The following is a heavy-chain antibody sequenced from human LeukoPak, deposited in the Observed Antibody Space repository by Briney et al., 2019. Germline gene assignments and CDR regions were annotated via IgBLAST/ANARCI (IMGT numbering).Heavy chain of an antibody. Sequence: GGSLRLSCAASGFTFSNYAMNWVRQAPGKGLEWVSGISGSGGSTYYADSVKGRFTISRDNSKNTLYLQMNSLRAKDTAVYYCARGSGDYVPDHWGQGTLVTVSS. CDR3: ARGSGDYVPDH. J-gene: IGHJ5*02. CDR2: ISGSGGST. D-gene: IGHD4-17*01. CDR1: GFTFSNYA. V-gene: IGHV3-23*01.